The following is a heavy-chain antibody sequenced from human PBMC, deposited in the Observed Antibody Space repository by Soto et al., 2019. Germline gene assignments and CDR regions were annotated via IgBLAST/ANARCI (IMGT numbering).Heavy chain of an antibody. CDR3: ARSNPPGGPGYYYYGMDV. V-gene: IGHV5-10-1*01. CDR1: GYSFTSYW. D-gene: IGHD2-15*01. Sequence: EVQLVQSGAEVKKPGESLRISCKGSGYSFTSYWISWVRQMPGKGLEWMGRIDPSDSYTNYSPSFQGHVTISADKSISTAYLQWSSLKASDTAMYYCARSNPPGGPGYYYYGMDVWGQGTTVTVSS. CDR2: IDPSDSYT. J-gene: IGHJ6*02.